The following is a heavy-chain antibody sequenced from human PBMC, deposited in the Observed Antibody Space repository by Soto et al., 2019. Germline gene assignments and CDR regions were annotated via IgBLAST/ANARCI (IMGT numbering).Heavy chain of an antibody. CDR3: ARDSRSGYYLDY. V-gene: IGHV4-30-2*01. Sequence: QLQLQESGSGLVKPSQTLSLTCAVSGGSISSGGYSWNWIRQPPGKGLEWIGYIYHSGGTDYNPSLKSRVTSTVDSSNNQFSLKLSSVTAADTAVYYCARDSRSGYYLDYWGQGTLVTVSS. J-gene: IGHJ4*02. CDR1: GGSISSGGYS. D-gene: IGHD3-22*01. CDR2: IYHSGGT.